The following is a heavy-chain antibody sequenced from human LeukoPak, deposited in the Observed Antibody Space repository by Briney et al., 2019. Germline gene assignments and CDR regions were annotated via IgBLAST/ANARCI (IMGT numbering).Heavy chain of an antibody. V-gene: IGHV3-21*01. CDR1: GFTFSSYS. CDR2: ISSSSSYI. CDR3: AGGTVGATPFDY. J-gene: IGHJ4*02. Sequence: GGSLRLSCAASGFTFSSYSMNWVRQAPGKGLEWVSSISSSSSYIYYADSVKGRFTISRDNAKNSLYLQMNSLRAEDTAVYYCAGGTVGATPFDYWGQGTLVTVSS. D-gene: IGHD1-26*01.